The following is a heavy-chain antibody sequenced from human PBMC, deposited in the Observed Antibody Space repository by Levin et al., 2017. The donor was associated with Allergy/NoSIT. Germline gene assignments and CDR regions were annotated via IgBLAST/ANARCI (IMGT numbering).Heavy chain of an antibody. CDR2: IYYSGST. CDR3: ARRRDSSGWYGEDY. V-gene: IGHV4-59*08. J-gene: IGHJ4*02. D-gene: IGHD6-19*01. Sequence: SQTLSLPCTVSGGSISSYYWSWIRQPPGKGLEWIGYIYYSGSTNYNPSLKSRVTISVDTSKNQFSLKLSSVTAADTAVYYCARRRDSSGWYGEDYWGQGTLVTVSS. CDR1: GGSISSYY.